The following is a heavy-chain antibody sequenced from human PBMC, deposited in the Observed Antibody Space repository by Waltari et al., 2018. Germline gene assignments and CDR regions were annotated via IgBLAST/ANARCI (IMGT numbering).Heavy chain of an antibody. Sequence: EVQLVESGGGLVKPGGSLTLSCAASGLPFSSYSMNWVRQAPGKWLEWFSSISSSSSYIYYADSVKGRFTISRDNAKNSLYLQMNSLRAEDTAVYYSARDRRGGKGSGYCGQGTLVTVSS. CDR1: GLPFSSYS. D-gene: IGHD2-15*01. J-gene: IGHJ4*02. CDR2: ISSSSSYI. V-gene: IGHV3-21*01. CDR3: ARDRRGGKGSGY.